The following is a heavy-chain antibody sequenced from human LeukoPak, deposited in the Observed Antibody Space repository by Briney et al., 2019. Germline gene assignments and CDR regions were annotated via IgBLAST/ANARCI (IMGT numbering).Heavy chain of an antibody. CDR2: ISYDGSNK. CDR3: AKDGGGSPFDY. J-gene: IGHJ4*02. D-gene: IGHD3-16*01. Sequence: GGSLRLSCAASGFTFSSYGMHWVRQAPGKGLEWVAVISYDGSNKYYADSVKGRFTISRDNSKNTLYLQMNSLRAEDTAVFYCAKDGGGSPFDYWGQGTLVTVSS. CDR1: GFTFSSYG. V-gene: IGHV3-30*18.